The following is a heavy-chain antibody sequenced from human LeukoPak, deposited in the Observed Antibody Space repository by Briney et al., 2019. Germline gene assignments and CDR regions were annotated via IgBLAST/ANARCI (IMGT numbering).Heavy chain of an antibody. CDR1: GFTFSTYA. CDR2: IIGSGHST. J-gene: IGHJ4*02. Sequence: GGSLRLSCAASGFTFSTYAMSWVRQAPGKGLEWVSAIIGSGHSTIYADSVRGRFTISRDNSENTLYLQMNSLRAEDTAVYYCVKRDSSGWYYFDYWGQGTLVTVSS. V-gene: IGHV3-23*01. CDR3: VKRDSSGWYYFDY. D-gene: IGHD6-19*01.